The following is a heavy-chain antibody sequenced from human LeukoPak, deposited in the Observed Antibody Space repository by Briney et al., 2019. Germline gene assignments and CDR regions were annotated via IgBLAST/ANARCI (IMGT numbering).Heavy chain of an antibody. J-gene: IGHJ4*02. V-gene: IGHV3-30-3*01. CDR3: ARVGNNGYNSSYFDY. Sequence: PGGSLRLSCAGSGFTFSSYTMHWVRQAPGKGLEWVAGISYDGSNKYYADSVRGRFTISRDNSKNTLYLQMDSLRAEDTAVHYCARVGNNGYNSSYFDYWGQGTLITVSS. D-gene: IGHD3-16*01. CDR2: ISYDGSNK. CDR1: GFTFSSYT.